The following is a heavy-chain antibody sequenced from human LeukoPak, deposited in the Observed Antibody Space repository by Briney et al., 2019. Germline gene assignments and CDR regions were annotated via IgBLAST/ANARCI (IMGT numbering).Heavy chain of an antibody. J-gene: IGHJ4*02. CDR3: ARAGKYYDFWSGYSPTFDY. Sequence: GASVKVSCKASGYTFTGYYMHWVRQAPGQGLEWMGRINPNSGGTNYAQKLQGRVTMTTDTSTSTAYMELRSLRSDDTAVYYCARAGKYYDFWSGYSPTFDYWGQGTLVTVSS. D-gene: IGHD3-3*01. CDR1: GYTFTGYY. V-gene: IGHV1-2*06. CDR2: INPNSGGT.